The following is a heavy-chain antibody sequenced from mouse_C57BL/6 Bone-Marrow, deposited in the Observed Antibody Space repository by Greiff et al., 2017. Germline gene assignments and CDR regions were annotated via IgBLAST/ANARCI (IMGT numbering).Heavy chain of an antibody. V-gene: IGHV1-4*01. Sequence: QVQLQQSGAELARPGASVKMSCKASGYTFTSYTMHWVKQRPGQGLEWIGYINPSSGYTKYNQKFKDKATLTADKSSSTAYMQLSSLTSEDSAVYYCARSYDGYYVVDYWGQGTTLTVSS. J-gene: IGHJ2*01. CDR2: INPSSGYT. CDR1: GYTFTSYT. CDR3: ARSYDGYYVVDY. D-gene: IGHD2-3*01.